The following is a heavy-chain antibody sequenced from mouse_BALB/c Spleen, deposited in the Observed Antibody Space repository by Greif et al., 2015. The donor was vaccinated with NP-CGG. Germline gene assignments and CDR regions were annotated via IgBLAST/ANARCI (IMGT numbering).Heavy chain of an antibody. V-gene: IGHV5-6*01. Sequence: EVKVVESGGDLVKPGGSLKLSCAASGFTFSSYGMSWVRQTPDKRLEWVATISSGGSYTYYPDSVKGRFTISRDNAKNTLYLQMSSLKSEDTAMYYCARLRGFAYWGQGTLVTVSA. CDR2: ISSGGSYT. J-gene: IGHJ3*01. CDR1: GFTFSSYG. CDR3: ARLRGFAY.